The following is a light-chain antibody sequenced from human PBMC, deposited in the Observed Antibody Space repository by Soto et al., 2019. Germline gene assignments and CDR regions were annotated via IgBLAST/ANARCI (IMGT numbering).Light chain of an antibody. CDR1: QSVSSSY. V-gene: IGKV3-20*01. CDR2: GAS. CDR3: QQYGSSPRT. Sequence: EIVLTQSPGTLSLSPGESPTLSCRAIQSVSSSYLAWYQQKPGQAPRLLIYGASSRATGIPDRFSGSGSGTDFTLTISRLEPEDFAVYYCQQYGSSPRTFGQGTKVDIK. J-gene: IGKJ1*01.